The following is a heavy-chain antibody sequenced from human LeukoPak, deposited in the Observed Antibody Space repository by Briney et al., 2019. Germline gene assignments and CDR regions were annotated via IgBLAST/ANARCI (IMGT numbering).Heavy chain of an antibody. V-gene: IGHV3-30*02. CDR3: AKTWGSSWYEDDYYYYYMDV. Sequence: PGGSLRLSCAASGFTFCSYGMHWVRQAPGKGLEWVAFILYGGSNKYYADSVEGRFTISRDNSKNTLYLQMNSLTAEDTAVYYCAKTWGSSWYEDDYYYYYMDVWGKETTVTISS. CDR1: GFTFCSYG. CDR2: ILYGGSNK. D-gene: IGHD6-13*01. J-gene: IGHJ6*03.